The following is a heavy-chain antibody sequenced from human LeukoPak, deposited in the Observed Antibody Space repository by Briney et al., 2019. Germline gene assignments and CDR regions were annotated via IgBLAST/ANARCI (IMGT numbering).Heavy chain of an antibody. J-gene: IGHJ4*02. D-gene: IGHD6-19*01. CDR2: ISSSSSYI. Sequence: GGSLRLSGAASGFTFSSYRMNWVRQAPGKGLEWVSSISSSSSYIYYADSVKGRFTISRDNAKNSLYLQMNSLRAEDTAVYYCARTCKEYSSGWPLDYWGQGTLVTVSS. V-gene: IGHV3-21*01. CDR1: GFTFSSYR. CDR3: ARTCKEYSSGWPLDY.